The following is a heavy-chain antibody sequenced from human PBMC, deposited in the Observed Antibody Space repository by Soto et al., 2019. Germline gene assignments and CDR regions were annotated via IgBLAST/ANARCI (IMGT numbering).Heavy chain of an antibody. J-gene: IGHJ6*03. Sequence: GGSLRLSCAASGFTFSSYGMHWVRQAPGKGLEWVAVISYDGSNKYCADSVKGRFTISRDNSKNTLYLQMNSLRAEDTAVYYCAKDSYDILTGYSNYYYYYYMDVWGKGTTVTVSS. CDR3: AKDSYDILTGYSNYYYYYYMDV. V-gene: IGHV3-30*18. CDR1: GFTFSSYG. CDR2: ISYDGSNK. D-gene: IGHD3-9*01.